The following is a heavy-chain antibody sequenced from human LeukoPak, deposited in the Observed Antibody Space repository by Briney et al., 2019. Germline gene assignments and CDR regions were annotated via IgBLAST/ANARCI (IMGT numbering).Heavy chain of an antibody. CDR3: ARRRWLEYAFDI. CDR1: GYTFTSYD. Sequence: ASVKVSCKASGYTFTSYDINWVRQATGQGLEWMGWMNPNSGNTGYAQKFQGRVTMTRNTSISTAYMELSSLRSDDTAVYYCARRRWLEYAFDIWGQGTMVTVSS. V-gene: IGHV1-8*01. D-gene: IGHD6-19*01. CDR2: MNPNSGNT. J-gene: IGHJ3*02.